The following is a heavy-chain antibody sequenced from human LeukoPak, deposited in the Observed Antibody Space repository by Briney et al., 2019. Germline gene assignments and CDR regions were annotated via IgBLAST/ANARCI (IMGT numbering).Heavy chain of an antibody. CDR2: INPNSGGT. J-gene: IGHJ4*02. V-gene: IGHV1-2*02. Sequence: ASVKVSCKASGYTFTGYYMHWVRQAPGQGLEWMRWINPNSGGTNYAQKFQGRVTMTRDTSISTAYMELSRLRSDDTAVYYCARGGEYYDFWSGYSANDYWGQGTLVTVSS. CDR1: GYTFTGYY. CDR3: ARGGEYYDFWSGYSANDY. D-gene: IGHD3-3*01.